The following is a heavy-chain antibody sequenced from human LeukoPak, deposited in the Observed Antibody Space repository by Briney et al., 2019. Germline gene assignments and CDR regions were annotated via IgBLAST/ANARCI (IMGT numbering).Heavy chain of an antibody. CDR3: ARDRGIAEADSFDP. V-gene: IGHV1-18*01. CDR1: GYTYTTDG. D-gene: IGHD6-13*01. CDR2: IDTYSGKT. Sequence: ASVKVSCKSSGYTYTTDGIIWVRQAPGRGLEWMGWIDTYSGKTNYAQKFQGRVTMTSDTSTSTAYMELRSLRSDDTAVYYCARDRGIAEADSFDPWGQGTLVTVSS. J-gene: IGHJ5*02.